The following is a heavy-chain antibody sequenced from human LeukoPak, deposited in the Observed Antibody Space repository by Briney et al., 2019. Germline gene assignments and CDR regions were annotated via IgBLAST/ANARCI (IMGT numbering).Heavy chain of an antibody. Sequence: ASVKVSCKASGYTFTSYGISWVRQAPGQGLEWMGWISAYNGNTNYAQKLQGRVTMTTDTSTSTAYMELRSLRSDDTAVYYCALLGQSIVVVPAAILEADYWGQGTLVTVSS. CDR1: GYTFTSYG. D-gene: IGHD2-2*02. CDR2: ISAYNGNT. J-gene: IGHJ4*02. CDR3: ALLGQSIVVVPAAILEADY. V-gene: IGHV1-18*01.